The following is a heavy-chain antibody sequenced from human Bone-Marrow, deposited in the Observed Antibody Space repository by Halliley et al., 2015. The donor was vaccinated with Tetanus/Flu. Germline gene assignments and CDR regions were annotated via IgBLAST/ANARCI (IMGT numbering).Heavy chain of an antibody. CDR3: ARGFFRNTLAY. Sequence: VANIKPDGGDKYYVDSVKGRFTMSRDNAKNSVYLQMDSLRAEDTAVYYCARGFFRNTLAYWGQGTLITVSS. V-gene: IGHV3-7*04. CDR2: IKPDGGDK. D-gene: IGHD2-15*01. J-gene: IGHJ4*02.